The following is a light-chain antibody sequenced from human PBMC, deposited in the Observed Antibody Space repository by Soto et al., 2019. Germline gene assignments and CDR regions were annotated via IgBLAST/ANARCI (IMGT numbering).Light chain of an antibody. J-gene: IGLJ2*01. CDR2: EVN. CDR1: RNDIGAYNY. Sequence: QSALTQPASVSGSPGQSITISCTGTRNDIGAYNYVSWYQQHPGKAPKLIISEVNNLPSGVSNRFSGSKSGNTASLTISGLQAEDEAEYYCSSYTRTNTPVVFGGGTQLTVL. CDR3: SSYTRTNTPVV. V-gene: IGLV2-14*01.